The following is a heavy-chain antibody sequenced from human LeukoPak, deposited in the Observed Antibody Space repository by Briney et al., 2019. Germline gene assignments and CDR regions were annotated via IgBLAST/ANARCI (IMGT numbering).Heavy chain of an antibody. J-gene: IGHJ6*03. CDR3: ARGLRARTDFYYYMDV. Sequence: ASVKVSCKASGYSFTNNDINWVRQAPGQGLEWMGWVNCYSGSTGYAKKFQGRVTFTRSTSISTSYMELSSLRSEDTAVYYCARGLRARTDFYYYMDVWGKGTTVIVSS. D-gene: IGHD1-1*01. V-gene: IGHV1-8*03. CDR1: GYSFTNND. CDR2: VNCYSGST.